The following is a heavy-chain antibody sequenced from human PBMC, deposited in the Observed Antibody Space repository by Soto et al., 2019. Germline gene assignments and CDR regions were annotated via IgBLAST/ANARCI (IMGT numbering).Heavy chain of an antibody. CDR3: ARWELPTPSYYYYYGMDV. CDR1: GYSFTSYW. D-gene: IGHD1-26*01. CDR2: IDPSDSYT. Sequence: PGESLKISCKGSGYSFTSYWISWVRQMPGKGLEWMGRIDPSDSYTNYSPSFQGHVTISADKSISTAYLQWSSLKASDTAMYYCARWELPTPSYYYYYGMDVWGQGTTVTVSS. V-gene: IGHV5-10-1*01. J-gene: IGHJ6*02.